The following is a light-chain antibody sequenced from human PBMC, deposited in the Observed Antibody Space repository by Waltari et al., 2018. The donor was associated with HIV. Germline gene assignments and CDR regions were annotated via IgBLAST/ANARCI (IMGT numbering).Light chain of an antibody. J-gene: IGLJ1*01. CDR2: DVS. CDR3: CSYAGSSTYV. Sequence: QSALTQPASVSGSPGQSITISCTGTSSDVGGYNYVSWYQQHPGKAPQLMIYDVSNRPSWVANRFSGSKSGNTASLTISGLQAEDEADYYCCSYAGSSTYVFGTGTKVTVL. V-gene: IGLV2-23*02. CDR1: SSDVGGYNY.